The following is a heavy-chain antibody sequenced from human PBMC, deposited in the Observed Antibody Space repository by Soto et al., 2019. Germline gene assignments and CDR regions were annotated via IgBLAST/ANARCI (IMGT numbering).Heavy chain of an antibody. D-gene: IGHD6-19*01. J-gene: IGHJ6*02. V-gene: IGHV3-33*01. CDR3: ARERAVAGYYYGMDV. CDR2: IWYDGSNK. Sequence: PGGSLRLSCAASGFTFNSYGMHWVRQAPGKGLEWVAVIWYDGSNKYYADSVKGRFTISRDNSKNTLYLQMNGLRAEDTAVYYCARERAVAGYYYGMDVWGQGTTVTVSS. CDR1: GFTFNSYG.